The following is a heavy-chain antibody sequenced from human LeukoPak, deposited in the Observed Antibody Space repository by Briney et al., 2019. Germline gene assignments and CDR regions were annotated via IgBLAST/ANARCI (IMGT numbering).Heavy chain of an antibody. V-gene: IGHV3-23*01. CDR1: GFTFCRFA. D-gene: IGHD3-16*01. J-gene: IGHJ6*01. CDR3: AKKGGSIDYYAMVV. Sequence: GGSLRLSRTASGFTFCRFAMSGGPQPPGEGLEWVSSINSGSGSSSYHAVSVGGRITISRDNSKNTLYLQMNGLRGEDTRLYFCAKKGGSIDYYAMVVWGQGTTVTVSS. CDR2: INSGSGSSS.